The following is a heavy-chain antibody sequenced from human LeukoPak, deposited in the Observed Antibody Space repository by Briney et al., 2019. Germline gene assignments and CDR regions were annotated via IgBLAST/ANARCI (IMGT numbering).Heavy chain of an antibody. D-gene: IGHD6-19*01. CDR1: GFTFSSYW. V-gene: IGHV3-74*01. CDR3: VKDGDSSGWFGFDY. CDR2: INSDGSVT. Sequence: GGSLRLSCAASGFTFSSYWMHWVRQAPGKGLVWVSRINSDGSVTNYADSVKGRFTIFRDNAKNTLYLQMDSLRAEDTAVYYCVKDGDSSGWFGFDYWGQGTLVTVSS. J-gene: IGHJ4*02.